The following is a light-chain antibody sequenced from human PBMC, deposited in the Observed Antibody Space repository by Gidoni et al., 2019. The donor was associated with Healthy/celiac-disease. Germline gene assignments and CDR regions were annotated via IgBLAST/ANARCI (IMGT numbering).Light chain of an antibody. V-gene: IGKV1-39*01. CDR2: ATS. J-gene: IGKJ2*01. CDR1: QSISSY. Sequence: IQMTQSPSSLSASVGDRVTITCRASQSISSYLNWYQQKPGKAPKLLIYATSSLQSGVPSRFSGSGSGTDCTLTISRLQPEDFATYYCQQSYSTPMYTFGQXTKLEIK. CDR3: QQSYSTPMYT.